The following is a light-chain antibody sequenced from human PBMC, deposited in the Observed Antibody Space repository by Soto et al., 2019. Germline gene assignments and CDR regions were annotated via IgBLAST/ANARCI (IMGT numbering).Light chain of an antibody. J-gene: IGKJ1*01. CDR3: QQSYITPHT. V-gene: IGKV1-39*01. Sequence: DIQMTQSPSSLSASVGDRVTVTCRASQSITSFLNWYQQKPGKAPKLLTYAVSVLQSGVPPRFRGSGSGTDFTLTISSLQPEDFATYYCQQSYITPHTFGQGTKVEIK. CDR1: QSITSF. CDR2: AVS.